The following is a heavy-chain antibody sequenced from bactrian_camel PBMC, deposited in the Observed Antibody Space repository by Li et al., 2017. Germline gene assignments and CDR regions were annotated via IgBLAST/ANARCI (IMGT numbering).Heavy chain of an antibody. J-gene: IGHJ4*01. V-gene: IGHV3-2*01. CDR2: ITPDQDGRT. CDR1: GFTFSSHG. CDR3: AAGGEPIAPLAPLYQY. D-gene: IGHD4*01. Sequence: HVQLVESGGGLVQPGGSLRLSCAASGFTFSSHGMTWVRQAPGKGPEWVASITPDQDGRTSYADSVKGRFTASKDNAKNTVYLQMNSLKPEDTAMYYCAAGGEPIAPLAPLYQYWGQGTQVTVS.